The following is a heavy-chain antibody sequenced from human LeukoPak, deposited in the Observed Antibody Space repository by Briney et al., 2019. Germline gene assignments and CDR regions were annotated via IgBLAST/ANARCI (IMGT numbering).Heavy chain of an antibody. Sequence: SSETLSLTCTVSGGSISSSSYYWGWIRQPPGKGLEWIGSIYYSGSPYYNPSLKSRVTISVDTSKNQFSLKLSSVTAADTAVYYCARAYGGYYDYWGQGTLVTVSS. J-gene: IGHJ4*02. CDR1: GGSISSSSYY. CDR3: ARAYGGYYDY. CDR2: IYYSGSP. V-gene: IGHV4-39*07. D-gene: IGHD3-22*01.